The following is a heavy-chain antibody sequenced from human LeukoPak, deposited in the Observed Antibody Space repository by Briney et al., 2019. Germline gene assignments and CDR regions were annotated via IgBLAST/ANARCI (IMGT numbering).Heavy chain of an antibody. Sequence: GGSLRLSCAASGFTFSSHWMTWVRQAPGKGLEWVANINQDGSERYYADSVKGRFTISRDNAKNSLYLQMNSLRAEDMALYYCAKDIDRGGYYGSGSYHHYFDYWGQGTLVTVSS. CDR2: INQDGSER. D-gene: IGHD3-10*01. J-gene: IGHJ4*01. CDR1: GFTFSSHW. CDR3: AKDIDRGGYYGSGSYHHYFDY. V-gene: IGHV3-7*03.